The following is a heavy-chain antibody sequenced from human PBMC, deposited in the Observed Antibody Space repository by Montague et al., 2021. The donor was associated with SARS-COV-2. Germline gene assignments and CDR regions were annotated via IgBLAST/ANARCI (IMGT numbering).Heavy chain of an antibody. V-gene: IGHV4-31*03. Sequence: TLSLTCTVSGGSITSGAYYWSWIRQHPGKGLEWLGYIYYSGRTXLNPSLKSRVTISVDTSNNQFSLKATSVTAADTAVYYCASEWRRGGDRYWYSDLWGHGTLVTVSS. J-gene: IGHJ2*01. CDR2: IYYSGRT. CDR3: ASEWRRGGDRYWYSDL. CDR1: GGSITSGAYY. D-gene: IGHD2-21*02.